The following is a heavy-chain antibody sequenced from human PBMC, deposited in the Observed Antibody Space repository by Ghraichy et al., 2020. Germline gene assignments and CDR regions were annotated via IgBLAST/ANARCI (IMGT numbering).Heavy chain of an antibody. V-gene: IGHV3-21*01. CDR3: ARERWSGYYSPTYGMDV. D-gene: IGHD3-3*01. J-gene: IGHJ6*02. CDR2: ISSSSRYI. Sequence: GGSLRLSCAASGFTFSNYNMNWVRQAPGKGLEWVSSISSSSRYISYADSVKGRFTISRDNAKNSLYLQMNSLKADDTAVFYCARERWSGYYSPTYGMDVWGQGTTVTVSS. CDR1: GFTFSNYN.